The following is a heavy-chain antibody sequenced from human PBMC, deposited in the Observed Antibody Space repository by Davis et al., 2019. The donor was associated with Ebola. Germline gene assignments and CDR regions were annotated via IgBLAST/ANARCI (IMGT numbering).Heavy chain of an antibody. D-gene: IGHD3-3*01. V-gene: IGHV3-11*01. Sequence: GESLKISCAASGFTFSDYYMSWIRQAPGKGLEWVSYISSSGSTIYYADSVKGRFTISRDNAKNSLYLQMNSLRAEDTAVYYCARVSLEWLLLTDWANFDYWGQGTLVTVSS. J-gene: IGHJ4*02. CDR3: ARVSLEWLLLTDWANFDY. CDR2: ISSSGSTI. CDR1: GFTFSDYY.